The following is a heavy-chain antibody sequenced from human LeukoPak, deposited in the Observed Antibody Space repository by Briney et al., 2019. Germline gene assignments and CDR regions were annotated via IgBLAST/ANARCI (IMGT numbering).Heavy chain of an antibody. D-gene: IGHD4-17*01. CDR2: ISLNSGDS. V-gene: IGHV1-2*02. CDR1: GYTFTDYY. Sequence: ASVKVSCKASGYTFTDYYMQWVRQAPGQGLEWMGWISLNSGDSNYAQKFQGRVTLTRDSSISTAYMELSRLTSDDTAVYYCVRADGALHFDYWGQGTLVTVSS. J-gene: IGHJ4*02. CDR3: VRADGALHFDY.